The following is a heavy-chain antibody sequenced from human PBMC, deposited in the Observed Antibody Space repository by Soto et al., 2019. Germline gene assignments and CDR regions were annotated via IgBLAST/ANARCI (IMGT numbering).Heavy chain of an antibody. CDR1: GYTFTSYA. Sequence: ASVKVSCKASGYTFTSYAMHWVRQAPGQRLEWMGWINAGNGNTKYSQKFQGRVTITRDTSASTAYMELSSLRSEDTAVYYCAGGAGYSSGWYYYYYYMDVWGKGTTVTVSS. CDR2: INAGNGNT. D-gene: IGHD6-19*01. CDR3: AGGAGYSSGWYYYYYYMDV. V-gene: IGHV1-3*01. J-gene: IGHJ6*03.